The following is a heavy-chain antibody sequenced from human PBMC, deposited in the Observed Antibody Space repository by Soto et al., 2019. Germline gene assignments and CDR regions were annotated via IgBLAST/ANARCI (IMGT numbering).Heavy chain of an antibody. CDR2: IDWDDDK. J-gene: IGHJ1*01. CDR1: GFSLSTSGMC. Sequence: SGPTLVNPTQTLTLTCTFSGFSLSTSGMCVSWIRQPPGKALEWLARIDWDDDKYYSTSLKTRLTISKDTSKNQVVLTMTNMDPVDTATYYCAHSSSSPEYFQHWGQGTLVTVAS. CDR3: AHSSSSPEYFQH. D-gene: IGHD6-13*01. V-gene: IGHV2-70*11.